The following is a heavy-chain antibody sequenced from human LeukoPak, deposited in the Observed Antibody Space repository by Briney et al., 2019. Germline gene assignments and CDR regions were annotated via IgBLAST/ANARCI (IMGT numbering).Heavy chain of an antibody. J-gene: IGHJ4*02. CDR2: VFYTGIT. Sequence: SETLSLTCSVSGGSISNYYLNWIRQIPGKGLEWIGYVFYTGITDYNPSLKSRVSISADTSKNQFSLMLTSVTAADTAVYYCARVARDSSGYYLDYWGQGTLVTVSS. CDR3: ARVARDSSGYYLDY. D-gene: IGHD3-22*01. CDR1: GGSISNYY. V-gene: IGHV4-59*01.